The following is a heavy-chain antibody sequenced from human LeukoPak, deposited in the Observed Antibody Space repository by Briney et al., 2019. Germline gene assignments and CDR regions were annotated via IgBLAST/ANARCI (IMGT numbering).Heavy chain of an antibody. CDR3: ARDLVKGIWFGRGNNWFDP. J-gene: IGHJ5*02. V-gene: IGHV1-69*13. Sequence: SVNVSCKASGGTFSSYAISWVRQAPGQGLEWMGGIIPILGTANYAQKFQGRVTITADESTSTAYMVLSSLRSEDTAVYYCARDLVKGIWFGRGNNWFDPWGQGTLVTLFS. D-gene: IGHD3-10*01. CDR2: IIPILGTA. CDR1: GGTFSSYA.